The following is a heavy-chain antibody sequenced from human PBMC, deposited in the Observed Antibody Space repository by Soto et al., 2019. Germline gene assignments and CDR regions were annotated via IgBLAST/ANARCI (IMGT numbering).Heavy chain of an antibody. CDR2: ISYDGSNK. J-gene: IGHJ4*02. CDR3: AASWFGELSVDY. CDR1: GFTFSSYG. Sequence: PGGSLRLSCAASGFTFSSYGMHWVRQAPGKGLEWVAVISYDGSNKYYADSVKGRFTISRDNSKNTLYLQMNSLRAEDTAVYYCAASWFGELSVDYWGQRTLVTVSS. D-gene: IGHD3-10*01. V-gene: IGHV3-30*03.